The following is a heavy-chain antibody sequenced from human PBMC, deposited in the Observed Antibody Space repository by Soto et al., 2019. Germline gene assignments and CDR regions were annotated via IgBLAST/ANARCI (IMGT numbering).Heavy chain of an antibody. CDR1: GFTFSSYS. Sequence: GGSLRLSCAASGFTFSSYSMNWVRQAPGKGLEWVSYISSSSSTIYYADSVKGRFTISRDNAKNSLYLQMNSLRAEDTAVYYCARDCMLRGWGSSWFCYWGQGTLVTVSS. V-gene: IGHV3-48*01. D-gene: IGHD6-13*01. J-gene: IGHJ4*02. CDR3: ARDCMLRGWGSSWFCY. CDR2: ISSSSSTI.